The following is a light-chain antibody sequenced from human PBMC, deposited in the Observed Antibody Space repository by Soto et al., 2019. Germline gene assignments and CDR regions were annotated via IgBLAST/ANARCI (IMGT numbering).Light chain of an antibody. CDR2: EGS. Sequence: QSALTEPACVSGSPGQSITISCTGTSSDVGNYNPVSWYQQHPGKAPKLMIYEGSKRPSGVSNRFSGSKSGNTASLTISILQAEDEADYYCCSYAGSSTYVFGTGTKVTVL. CDR3: CSYAGSSTYV. V-gene: IGLV2-23*01. J-gene: IGLJ1*01. CDR1: SSDVGNYNP.